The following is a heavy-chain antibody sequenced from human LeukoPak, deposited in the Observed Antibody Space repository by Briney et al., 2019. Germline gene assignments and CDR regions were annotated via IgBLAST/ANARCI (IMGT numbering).Heavy chain of an antibody. J-gene: IGHJ3*01. CDR1: GGSISSGSYY. Sequence: SETLSLTCTVSGGSISSGSYYWSWIRQPAGKGLEWIGRIYPTGSTNYNPSLKSRVTISVDTSKNQFSLKLNSVTAADTAVYYCAREDAVSSDDAFDLWGQGTMVTVS. V-gene: IGHV4-61*02. CDR3: AREDAVSSDDAFDL. D-gene: IGHD6-19*01. CDR2: IYPTGST.